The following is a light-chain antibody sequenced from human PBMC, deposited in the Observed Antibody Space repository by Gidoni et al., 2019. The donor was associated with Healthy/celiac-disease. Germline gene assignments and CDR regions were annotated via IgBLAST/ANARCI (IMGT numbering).Light chain of an antibody. V-gene: IGKV1-33*01. CDR1: KDISHY. J-gene: IGKJ4*01. Sequence: DIQMTQSPSSLSASVADRLPLTCQASKDISHYLNLYQQKPAKAPKLLIYDASNLETGVPSSFSGSGSGTDCTFTISSLQPEGIATYYCQQYDNLPLTFGGGTKVEIK. CDR2: DAS. CDR3: QQYDNLPLT.